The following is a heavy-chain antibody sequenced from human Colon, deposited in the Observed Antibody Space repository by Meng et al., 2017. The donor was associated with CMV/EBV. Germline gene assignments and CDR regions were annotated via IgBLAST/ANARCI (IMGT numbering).Heavy chain of an antibody. CDR3: ARQRRRINLLKGNEADFHGDMDV. Sequence: SETLSLTCTVSGGSISSSSYYWGWIRQAPGKGLEWIGHIYESGTTKYNPSLESRVTISADTSKNEFSLKLRSVTAADTAVYYCARQRRRINLLKGNEADFHGDMDVWGQGTTVTVSS. J-gene: IGHJ6*02. D-gene: IGHD3-10*01. CDR2: IYESGTT. V-gene: IGHV4-61*05. CDR1: GGSISSSSYY.